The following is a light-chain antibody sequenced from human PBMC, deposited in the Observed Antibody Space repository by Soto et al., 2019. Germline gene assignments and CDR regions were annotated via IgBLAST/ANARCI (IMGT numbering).Light chain of an antibody. CDR3: RSSAGIYHYLV. CDR2: EVR. J-gene: IGLJ3*02. V-gene: IGLV2-14*01. Sequence: QSALTQPASVSGSPGQSITISCTGTSSDIGSGYAYVSWYQQHTGKAPKVIIYEVRHRPSSVSSRFSGSKSGNTASLTISGLQAEDEAHYYCRSSAGIYHYLVFGGGTKLTVL. CDR1: SSDIGSGYAY.